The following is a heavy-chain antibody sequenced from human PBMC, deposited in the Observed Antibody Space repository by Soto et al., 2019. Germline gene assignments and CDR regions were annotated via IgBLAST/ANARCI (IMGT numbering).Heavy chain of an antibody. V-gene: IGHV4-30-4*01. J-gene: IGHJ6*02. D-gene: IGHD3-10*01. CDR3: ARDRPTSRWFGELLHSYYYYGMDV. CDR2: IYYSGST. CDR1: GGSISSGDYY. Sequence: SETLSLTCTVSGGSISSGDYYWSWIRQPPGKGLEWIGYIYYSGSTYYNPSLKSRVTISVDTSKNQFSLKLSSVTAADTAVYYCARDRPTSRWFGELLHSYYYYGMDVWGQGTTVTVSS.